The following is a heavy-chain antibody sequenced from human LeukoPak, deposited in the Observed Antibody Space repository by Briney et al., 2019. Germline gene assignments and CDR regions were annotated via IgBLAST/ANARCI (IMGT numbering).Heavy chain of an antibody. J-gene: IGHJ6*02. CDR3: ARDPYDFWSGYRDMDV. V-gene: IGHV1-2*02. D-gene: IGHD3-3*01. CDR2: INPNSGGT. Sequence: ASVKVSCKASGYTFTGYYMHWVRQAPGQGLEWMGWINPNSGGTNYAQKFQGRVTMTRDTSISTAYMELSRLRSDDTAVYYCARDPYDFWSGYRDMDVWGQGTTVTVSS. CDR1: GYTFTGYY.